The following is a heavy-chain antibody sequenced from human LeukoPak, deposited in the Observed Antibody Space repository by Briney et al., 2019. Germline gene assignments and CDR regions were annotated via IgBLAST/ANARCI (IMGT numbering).Heavy chain of an antibody. CDR3: AKAPYYYDSSGYYIAFDY. J-gene: IGHJ4*02. Sequence: PGGSLRLSCAASGFTFSSYAMSWVRQAPGKGLEWVSAISGSGGSTHYADSVKGRFTISRDNSKNTLYLQMNSLRAEDTAVYYCAKAPYYYDSSGYYIAFDYWGQGTLVTVSS. D-gene: IGHD3-22*01. V-gene: IGHV3-23*01. CDR2: ISGSGGST. CDR1: GFTFSSYA.